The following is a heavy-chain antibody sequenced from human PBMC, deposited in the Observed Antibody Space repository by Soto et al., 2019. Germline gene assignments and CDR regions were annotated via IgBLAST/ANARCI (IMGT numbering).Heavy chain of an antibody. CDR3: TKDTFGAWDS. CDR1: RCNQGTYR. D-gene: IGHD3-10*01. CDR2: INPESTTI. V-gene: IGHV3-74*01. Sequence: GVSLSRSSTPARCNQGTYRMHLVRQAPGKGLVWVSRINPESTTITYADSVKGRFTISRDNAENTMFLHMNSLSAEDAGIYSCTKDTFGAWDSWGQG. J-gene: IGHJ4*02.